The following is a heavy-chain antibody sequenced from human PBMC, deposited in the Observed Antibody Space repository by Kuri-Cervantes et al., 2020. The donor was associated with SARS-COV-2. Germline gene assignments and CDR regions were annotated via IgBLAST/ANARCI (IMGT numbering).Heavy chain of an antibody. D-gene: IGHD5-24*01. CDR2: ISSSSSYI. Sequence: GESLKISCAASGFTFSSYSMNWVRQAPGKGLEWVSSISSSSSYIYYADSVKGRFTISRDNAKNSLYLQMNSLRAEDTAVYYCARAVRWLQSTPFDYWGQGTLVTVSS. V-gene: IGHV3-21*01. CDR3: ARAVRWLQSTPFDY. CDR1: GFTFSSYS. J-gene: IGHJ4*02.